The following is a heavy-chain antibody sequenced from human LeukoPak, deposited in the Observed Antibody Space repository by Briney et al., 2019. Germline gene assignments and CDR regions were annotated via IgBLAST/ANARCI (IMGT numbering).Heavy chain of an antibody. J-gene: IGHJ4*02. CDR2: LYSSGTT. Sequence: PGGSLRLSCAASGVTVSSNYMSWVRQAPGKGLEWVSLLYSSGTTHYAGSVKGRFTISRDNSKNTLYLQMNSLRAEDTAVYYCARDKTYFDYWGRGTLSPSPQ. V-gene: IGHV3-53*01. CDR3: ARDKTYFDY. CDR1: GVTVSSNY.